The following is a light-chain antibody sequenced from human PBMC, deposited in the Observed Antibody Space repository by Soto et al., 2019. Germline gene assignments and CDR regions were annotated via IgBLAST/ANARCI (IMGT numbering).Light chain of an antibody. J-gene: IGKJ1*01. CDR2: GAS. V-gene: IGKV3-15*01. CDR3: APIYRRSLL. CDR1: QNVNNR. Sequence: EIGMTQSPAMLSVSPEERATLSCRARQNVNNRLAWYQQKAGQPPRLLIYGASTRATGIPARFSGSGSGNEFTLTIISLHSEDFDVYRRAPIYRRSLLFGQG.